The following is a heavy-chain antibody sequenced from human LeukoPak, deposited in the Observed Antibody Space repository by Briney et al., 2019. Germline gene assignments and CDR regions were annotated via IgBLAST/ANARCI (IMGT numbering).Heavy chain of an antibody. V-gene: IGHV4-59*01. J-gene: IGHJ5*02. CDR3: ARGSLAWFDP. CDR2: IYYSGST. Sequence: KSSETLSLTCTVSGGSISSYYWSWIRQPPGKGLEWIGYIYYSGSTNYNPSLKSRVTLLVDTSKNQFSLKLSSVTAADTAVYYCARGSLAWFDPWGQGTLVTVSS. CDR1: GGSISSYY.